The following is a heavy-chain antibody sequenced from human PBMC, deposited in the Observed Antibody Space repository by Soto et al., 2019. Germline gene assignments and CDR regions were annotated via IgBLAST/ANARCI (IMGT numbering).Heavy chain of an antibody. CDR2: INPKNGAT. V-gene: IGHV1-2*02. CDR3: ARDERLSDF. Sequence: QVQLVQSGPEVKKPGASVKVSCKASGYTFSGYYIHWVRQAPGQGLEWMGWINPKNGATDYAQRFQGRVTLSRDSSITTAYMELRGLRSDDTALYYCARDERLSDFWGQGTLVTVSS. D-gene: IGHD3-10*01. J-gene: IGHJ4*02. CDR1: GYTFSGYY.